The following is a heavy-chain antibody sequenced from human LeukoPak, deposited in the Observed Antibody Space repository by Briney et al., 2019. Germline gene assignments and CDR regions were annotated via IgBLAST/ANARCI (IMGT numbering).Heavy chain of an antibody. CDR2: ITSSSSYI. J-gene: IGHJ3*01. D-gene: IGHD5-12*01. CDR1: GFTFSSYS. CDR3: ARDGPPTWIPLDF. Sequence: GGSLRLFCTVSGFTFSSYSMNWVRQAPGKGLDWVSSITSSSSYIYYGDSVKGRFTISRDNAKNSVYLQMNSLRAEDTAVYYCARDGPPTWIPLDFWGQGTMVTVSS. V-gene: IGHV3-21*01.